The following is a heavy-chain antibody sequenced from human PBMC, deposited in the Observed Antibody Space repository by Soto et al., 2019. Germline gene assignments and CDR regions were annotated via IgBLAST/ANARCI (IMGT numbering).Heavy chain of an antibody. CDR3: ASVGRSIAAAGTHFDY. D-gene: IGHD6-13*01. CDR2: IYYSGST. V-gene: IGHV4-31*03. J-gene: IGHJ4*02. Sequence: QVQLQESGPGLVKPSQTLSLTCTVSGGSISSGGYYWSWIRQHPGKGLEWIGYIYYSGSTYYNPSLKRRVTLSVEPSKNQFSLKLSSVTAADTAVYYCASVGRSIAAAGTHFDYWGQGTLVTVSS. CDR1: GGSISSGGYY.